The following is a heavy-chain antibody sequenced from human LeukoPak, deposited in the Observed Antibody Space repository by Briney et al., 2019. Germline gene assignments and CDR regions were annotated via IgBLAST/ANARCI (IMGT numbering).Heavy chain of an antibody. CDR3: ARGGDSRN. J-gene: IGHJ4*02. D-gene: IGHD3-22*01. CDR1: GFTFSAYN. V-gene: IGHV3-48*02. CDR2: ITTTSSTI. Sequence: PGGSLRLSCAASGFTFSAYNMNWVRQAPGKGLEWVSYITTTSSTIYYADSVKGRFTISRDNAKNSLYLQMNSLRDEDTAVYYCARGGDSRNWGQGTLVTVSS.